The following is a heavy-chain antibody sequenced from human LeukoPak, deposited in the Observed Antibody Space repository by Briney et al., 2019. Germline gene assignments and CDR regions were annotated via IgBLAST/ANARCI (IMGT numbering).Heavy chain of an antibody. CDR1: GFTFSSYW. CDR3: ARGGGLDV. J-gene: IGHJ6*02. Sequence: GGSLRLSCAASGFTFSSYWTNCARQAPGKGLEWVASIYHDGNVNYYVDSVKGRFTISRDNDKNSLYLEMSNLRAEDTAVYFGARGGGLDVWGQGATVTVSS. CDR2: IYHDGNVN. V-gene: IGHV3-7*03. D-gene: IGHD3-16*01.